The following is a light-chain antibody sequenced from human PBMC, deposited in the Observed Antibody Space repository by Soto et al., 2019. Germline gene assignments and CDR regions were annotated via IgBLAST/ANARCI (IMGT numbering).Light chain of an antibody. CDR3: QSYDSSLSGDV. CDR2: GNS. J-gene: IGLJ1*01. Sequence: QSVLTQPPSVSGAPGQRVTSSCTGGSSNIGAGYDVHWYQQLPGTAPKLLIYGNSNRPSGVPDRFSGSKSGTSASLAITGLQAEDEADYYCQSYDSSLSGDVFGTGTKVTVL. V-gene: IGLV1-40*01. CDR1: SSNIGAGYD.